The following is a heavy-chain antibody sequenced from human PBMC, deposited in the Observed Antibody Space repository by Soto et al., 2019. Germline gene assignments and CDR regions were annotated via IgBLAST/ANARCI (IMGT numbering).Heavy chain of an antibody. V-gene: IGHV3-30*18. CDR2: ISYDGSNK. J-gene: IGHJ4*02. CDR3: AKDRRGNWNDVFDS. D-gene: IGHD1-1*01. Sequence: QVQLVESGGGVVQPGRSLRLSCAASGFTFSSYGMHWVRQAPGKGLEWVAVISYDGSNKYYADSVKGRFTISRDNSKNTLYLQMNSLRAEDTAVYYCAKDRRGNWNDVFDSWGQGTLVTVSS. CDR1: GFTFSSYG.